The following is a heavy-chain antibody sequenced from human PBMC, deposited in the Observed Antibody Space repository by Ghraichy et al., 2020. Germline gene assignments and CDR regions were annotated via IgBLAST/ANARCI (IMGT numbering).Heavy chain of an antibody. CDR2: INHSGST. J-gene: IGHJ5*02. D-gene: IGHD3-22*01. V-gene: IGHV4-34*01. CDR3: ARAGPPNYYDSSGYYYWGSLLNNWFDP. CDR1: GGSFSGYY. Sequence: SQTLSLTCAVYGGSFSGYYWSWIRQPPGKGLEWIGEINHSGSTNYNPSLKSRVTISVDTSKNQFSLKLSSVTAADTAVYYCARAGPPNYYDSSGYYYWGSLLNNWFDPWGQGTLVTVSS.